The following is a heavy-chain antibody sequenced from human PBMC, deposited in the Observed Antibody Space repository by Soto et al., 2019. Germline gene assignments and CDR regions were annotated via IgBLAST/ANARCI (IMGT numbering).Heavy chain of an antibody. J-gene: IGHJ4*01. V-gene: IGHV3-23*01. Sequence: TGGSLRLSCTASGFTFSRYAMSWVRQAPGKEVEWVSTISGNSGKTNYAESVKGRFSISRDNSKNTVHLQLDSLRAEDTAVYFCAKLGFVLMELYYFHQWGHGTLVTVSS. CDR2: ISGNSGKT. CDR1: GFTFSRYA. D-gene: IGHD2-8*01. CDR3: AKLGFVLMELYYFHQ.